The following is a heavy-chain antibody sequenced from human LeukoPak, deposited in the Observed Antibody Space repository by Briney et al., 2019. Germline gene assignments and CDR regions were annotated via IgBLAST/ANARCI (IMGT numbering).Heavy chain of an antibody. CDR2: NSSRRRDI. J-gene: IGHJ4*02. CDR3: ARDSCIAVAGTGFDY. V-gene: IGHV3-21*01. CDR1: GFTFSRYS. D-gene: IGHD6-19*01. Sequence: GGSLRLSCADSGFTFSRYSMNWGREARGKGVEWVSSNSSRRRDIYYADSEKGGFTISRENAKNSLYMQRKSLRAEDTAVYYCARDSCIAVAGTGFDYWGQGTLVTVSS.